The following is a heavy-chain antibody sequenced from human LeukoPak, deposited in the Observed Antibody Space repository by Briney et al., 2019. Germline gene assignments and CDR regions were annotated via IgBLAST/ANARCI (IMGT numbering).Heavy chain of an antibody. V-gene: IGHV3-15*01. Sequence: GGSLRLSCAASGLTISNAWMSWVRQAPGKGLEWVGHIKRKTDGGRTDYVAPVKGRFTISRDDSKNMLYLQMNSLTTEDTAVYYCSTVRDPDSDYWRQGTLVTVSS. J-gene: IGHJ4*02. CDR1: GLTISNAW. CDR3: STVRDPDSDY. CDR2: IKRKTDGGRT.